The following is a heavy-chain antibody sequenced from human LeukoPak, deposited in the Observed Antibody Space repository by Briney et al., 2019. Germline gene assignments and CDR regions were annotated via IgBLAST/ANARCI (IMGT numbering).Heavy chain of an antibody. Sequence: PSETLSLTCTVSGYSISSGYFWGWMRQPPGKGLEWIGSIYQSETAHYNPSLKSRVTISVDTSKNQFSLKLSSVTAADTAVYYCARDTPKYGGNSAGIDYWGQGTLVTVSS. V-gene: IGHV4-38-2*02. D-gene: IGHD4-23*01. CDR2: IYQSETA. CDR3: ARDTPKYGGNSAGIDY. CDR1: GYSISSGYF. J-gene: IGHJ4*02.